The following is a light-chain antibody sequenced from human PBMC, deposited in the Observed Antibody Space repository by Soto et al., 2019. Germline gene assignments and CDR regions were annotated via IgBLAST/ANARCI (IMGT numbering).Light chain of an antibody. CDR3: QQYNSSPLT. Sequence: IQLTQSPSALSASVGDRVTITCRASQSISSWLAWYQQKPGKAPKLLIYKASSLESGVPSRFSGSGSRTEFPITISSLQPDDFATYYCQQYNSSPLTFGGGTKVDI. CDR1: QSISSW. V-gene: IGKV1-5*03. CDR2: KAS. J-gene: IGKJ4*01.